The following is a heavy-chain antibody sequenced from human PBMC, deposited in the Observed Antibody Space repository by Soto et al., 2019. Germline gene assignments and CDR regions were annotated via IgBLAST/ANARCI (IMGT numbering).Heavy chain of an antibody. V-gene: IGHV3-48*03. J-gene: IGHJ4*02. Sequence: EVQLEESGGGLVQPGGSLRLSCVVSGFTFSNYEMNWVRQAPGKGLEYISYISSSGRTIYYADSVKGRFTVSRDNAKNSLYLQMNSLRAEDTAVYFCARAGSGYDIDYWGQGTLVTVSS. D-gene: IGHD5-12*01. CDR2: ISSSGRTI. CDR3: ARAGSGYDIDY. CDR1: GFTFSNYE.